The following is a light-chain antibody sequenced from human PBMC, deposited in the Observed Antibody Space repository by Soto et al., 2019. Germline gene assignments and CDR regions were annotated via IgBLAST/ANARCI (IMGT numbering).Light chain of an antibody. CDR1: QSISSW. J-gene: IGKJ1*01. CDR3: QQYNNYPRT. V-gene: IGKV1-5*03. Sequence: DIQMTQSPSTLSASVGDRVTITCRASQSISSWLAWYQQKPGKAPKVLIYKASSLESGVPSRFSGSGSGTEFTLTISSLQPDDFGTYYCQQYNNYPRTVGHGTKVEV. CDR2: KAS.